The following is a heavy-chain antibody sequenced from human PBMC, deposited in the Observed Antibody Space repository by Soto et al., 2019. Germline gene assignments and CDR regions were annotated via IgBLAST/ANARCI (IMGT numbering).Heavy chain of an antibody. CDR3: ARPQYSSSWPNWFDP. V-gene: IGHV4-34*01. J-gene: IGHJ5*02. CDR2: INHSGST. CDR1: GGSFSGYY. D-gene: IGHD6-13*01. Sequence: SETLSLTCAVYGGSFSGYYWSWIRQPPGKGLEWIGEINHSGSTNYNPSLKSRVTISVDTSKNQFSLKLSSVTAADTAVYYCARPQYSSSWPNWFDPWGQGTLVTVS.